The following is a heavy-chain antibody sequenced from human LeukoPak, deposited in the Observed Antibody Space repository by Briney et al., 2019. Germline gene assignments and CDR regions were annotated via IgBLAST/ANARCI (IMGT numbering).Heavy chain of an antibody. Sequence: GASVKVSCKASGYTFTSYGISWVRQAPGQGLEWMGWITTYNGNTNYAQNLQGRVTMTTDTSTSTAYMELRSLRSDDTAVYYCARLVFYVAYSYGPYYMDVWGKGTTVTVSS. V-gene: IGHV1-18*01. CDR2: ITTYNGNT. J-gene: IGHJ6*03. CDR3: ARLVFYVAYSYGPYYMDV. D-gene: IGHD5-18*01. CDR1: GYTFTSYG.